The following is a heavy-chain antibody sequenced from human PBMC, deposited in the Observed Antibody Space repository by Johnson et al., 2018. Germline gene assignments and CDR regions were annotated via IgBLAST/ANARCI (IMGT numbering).Heavy chain of an antibody. CDR1: GGTFSSYA. J-gene: IGHJ1*01. CDR3: ARVEYCGDDCYFLYFQH. Sequence: QVQLVQSGAEVKKPGYSVKVSCKASGGTFSSYAISWLRQAPGQGLEWMGGIIPIFGTTNYAQQFQGRVTITADDPTGTAVMGLSSLGSEDTAVYYCARVEYCGDDCYFLYFQHWGQGTLVTVSS. V-gene: IGHV1-69*01. D-gene: IGHD2-21*02. CDR2: IIPIFGTT.